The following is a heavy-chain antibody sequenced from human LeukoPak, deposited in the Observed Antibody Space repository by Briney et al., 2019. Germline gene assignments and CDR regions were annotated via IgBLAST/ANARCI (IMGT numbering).Heavy chain of an antibody. D-gene: IGHD3-10*01. Sequence: PGGSLRLSCAASGFTFSTYSMNWVRQAPGKGLEWVSSISRSSTYIYYVDSVKGRFTISRDDAKNSLYLQMNSLRADDTAVYYCASGIYYASVHTWSPVWGQGTLVIVSS. CDR1: GFTFSTYS. CDR2: ISRSSTYI. V-gene: IGHV3-21*01. CDR3: ASGIYYASVHTWSPV. J-gene: IGHJ4*02.